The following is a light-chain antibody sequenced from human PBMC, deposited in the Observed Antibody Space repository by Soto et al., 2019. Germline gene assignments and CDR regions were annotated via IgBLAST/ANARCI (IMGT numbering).Light chain of an antibody. CDR1: NIGSKS. J-gene: IGLJ3*02. Sequence: SYELTQPPSVSVAPGQTARITCGGNNIGSKSVHWYQQKPGQAPVLVVYDDTDRPSGTPERFSGSNSGNTATLTISRVEAVDEADYYCQVWHSTYDHPYWVFGGGTKVTVL. V-gene: IGLV3-21*02. CDR3: QVWHSTYDHPYWV. CDR2: DDT.